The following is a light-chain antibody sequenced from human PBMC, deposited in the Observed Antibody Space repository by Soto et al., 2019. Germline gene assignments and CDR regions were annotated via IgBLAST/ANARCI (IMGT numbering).Light chain of an antibody. Sequence: IQMTQSHSTQSSSLGDRGTITCRASQSISGWLAWYQQKPGKAPKLLIYKASSLESGVPSRFSGSGSGTEFTLTISSLQTEDFAVYYCQQYSKWTITFGQGTRLEIK. J-gene: IGKJ5*01. CDR2: KAS. V-gene: IGKV1-5*03. CDR3: QQYSKWTIT. CDR1: QSISGW.